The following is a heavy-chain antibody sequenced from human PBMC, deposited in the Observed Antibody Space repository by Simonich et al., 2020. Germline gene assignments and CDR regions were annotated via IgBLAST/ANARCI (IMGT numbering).Heavy chain of an antibody. CDR1: GYTFTSYG. D-gene: IGHD2-15*01. V-gene: IGHV1-18*01. J-gene: IGHJ4*02. CDR2: ISAYNGNT. Sequence: QVQLVQSGAEVKKPGASVKVSRKASGYTFTSYGISWVRQAPGQGLEWMGWISAYNGNTNYAQKLQGRVNMTTDTATSTAYMELRSLRSDDTAVYYCARASRGTWWYYYFDYWGQGTLVTVSS. CDR3: ARASRGTWWYYYFDY.